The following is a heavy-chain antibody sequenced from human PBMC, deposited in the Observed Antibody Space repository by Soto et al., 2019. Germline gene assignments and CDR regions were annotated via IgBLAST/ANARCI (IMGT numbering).Heavy chain of an antibody. Sequence: EVQLVDSGGGLVKPGGSLTLSCAASGFTFTNAWMSWVRQAPGKGLEWVGRIKSKTDGETIDYAAPVKGRFTISRDDSKNTMYLQMNSLQIEDTAVYYCTLHIVVVTSVHNYFNHWGQGTLVTVSS. J-gene: IGHJ4*02. CDR3: TLHIVVVTSVHNYFNH. D-gene: IGHD2-21*02. CDR1: GFTFTNAW. V-gene: IGHV3-15*01. CDR2: IKSKTDGETI.